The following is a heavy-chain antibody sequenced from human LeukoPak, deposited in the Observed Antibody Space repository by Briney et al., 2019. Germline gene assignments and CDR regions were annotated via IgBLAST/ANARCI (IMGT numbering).Heavy chain of an antibody. CDR2: INPNSGGT. CDR3: ARDFTAMVTTDGY. CDR1: GYTFTGYY. D-gene: IGHD5-18*01. J-gene: IGHJ4*02. V-gene: IGHV1-2*06. Sequence: ASVKVSCKASGYTFTGYYMHWVRQAPGQGLEWMGRINPNSGGTNYAQKFQGRVTMTRDTSISTAYMGLSRLRSDDTAVYYCARDFTAMVTTDGYWGQGTLVTVSS.